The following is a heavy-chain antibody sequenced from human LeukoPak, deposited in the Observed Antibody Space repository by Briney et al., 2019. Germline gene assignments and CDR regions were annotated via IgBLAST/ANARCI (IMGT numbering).Heavy chain of an antibody. CDR3: ASQSIVGATGEACDI. V-gene: IGHV3-21*01. J-gene: IGHJ3*02. CDR1: GFTFSSYS. D-gene: IGHD1-26*01. CDR2: ISSSSSYI. Sequence: PGGSLRLSCAASGFTFSSYSMNWVRQAPGKGLEWVSSISSSSSYIYYADSVKGRFTISRDNTKNSLYLQMNSLRAEDTAVYYCASQSIVGATGEACDIWGQGTMVTVSS.